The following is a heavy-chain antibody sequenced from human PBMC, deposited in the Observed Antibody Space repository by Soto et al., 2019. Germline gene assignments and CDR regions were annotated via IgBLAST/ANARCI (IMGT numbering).Heavy chain of an antibody. J-gene: IGHJ3*02. V-gene: IGHV4-39*01. CDR3: ARGGGPTVDAFDI. Sequence: SETLSLTCTVSGGSISSSSYYWGWIRQPPGKGLEWIGSIYYSGSTYYNPSLKSQVTISVDTSKNQFSLKLSSVTAADTAVYYCARGGGPTVDAFDIWGQGTMVTVSS. CDR2: IYYSGST. CDR1: GGSISSSSYY. D-gene: IGHD4-17*01.